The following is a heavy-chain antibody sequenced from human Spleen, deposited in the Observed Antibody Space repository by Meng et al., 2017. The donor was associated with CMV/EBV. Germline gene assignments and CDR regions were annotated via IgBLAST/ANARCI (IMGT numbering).Heavy chain of an antibody. D-gene: IGHD3-3*01. Sequence: GSLRLSCTVSGGSVTGGSYYWSWIRQPPGKGLEWIGYVYYRGGSTNYNPSLKNRVSISIDTSKNEFSLKLTSVTAADTAVYYCARDTAPTEIFGVVIHYAMDVWGQGTTVTVSS. CDR2: VYYRGGST. V-gene: IGHV4-61*01. CDR3: ARDTAPTEIFGVVIHYAMDV. CDR1: GGSVTGGSYY. J-gene: IGHJ6*02.